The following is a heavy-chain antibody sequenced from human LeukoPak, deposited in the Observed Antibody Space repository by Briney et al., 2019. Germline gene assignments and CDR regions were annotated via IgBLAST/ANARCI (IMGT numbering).Heavy chain of an antibody. D-gene: IGHD3-22*01. V-gene: IGHV1-18*01. J-gene: IGHJ4*02. CDR3: ARYKGDYYDSSGTPVWEVVRYDY. Sequence: GASVKVSRKAAGYIFTTYGISWVRQAPGQGLEWMGWISAYNGDTYYAQKLQGRLTMTTDTSTNTAYMELRSLRSDDTAVYYCARYKGDYYDSSGTPVWEVVRYDYWGQGTLVTVSS. CDR1: GYIFTTYG. CDR2: ISAYNGDT.